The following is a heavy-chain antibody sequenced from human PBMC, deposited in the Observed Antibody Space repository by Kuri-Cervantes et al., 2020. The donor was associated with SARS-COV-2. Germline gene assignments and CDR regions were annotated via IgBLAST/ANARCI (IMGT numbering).Heavy chain of an antibody. CDR1: GGSIDSNSYY. Sequence: GSLRLSCTVSGGSIDSNSYYWGWIRQPPGKGLEWIGGIYYSGSTNYNPSLKSRVTISVDTSKNQFSLKLSSVTAADTAVYYCARGGDSSGYYYYYYYYMDVWGKGTTVTVSS. D-gene: IGHD3-22*01. J-gene: IGHJ6*03. V-gene: IGHV4-61*05. CDR2: IYYSGST. CDR3: ARGGDSSGYYYYYYYYMDV.